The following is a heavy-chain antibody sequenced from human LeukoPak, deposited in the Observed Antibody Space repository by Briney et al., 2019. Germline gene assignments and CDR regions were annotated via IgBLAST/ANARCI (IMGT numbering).Heavy chain of an antibody. CDR3: AREGVVVASSYYYYGMDV. D-gene: IGHD2-15*01. CDR1: GFTFDDYA. V-gene: IGHV3-21*01. Sequence: GGSLRLSCAASGFTFDDYAMHWVRQAPGKGLEWVSSISSSSSYIYYADSVKGRFTISRDNAKNSLYLQMNSLRAEDTAVYYCAREGVVVASSYYYYGMDVWGQGTTVTVSS. J-gene: IGHJ6*02. CDR2: ISSSSSYI.